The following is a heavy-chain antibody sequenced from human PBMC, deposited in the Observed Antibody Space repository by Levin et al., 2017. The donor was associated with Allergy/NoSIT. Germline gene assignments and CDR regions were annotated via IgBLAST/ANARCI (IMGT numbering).Heavy chain of an antibody. CDR3: ARYSSSWDHGDDY. J-gene: IGHJ4*02. Sequence: SETLSLTCAVYGGSFSGYYWSWIRQPPGKGLEWIGEINHSGSTNYNPSLKSRVTISVDTSKNQFSLKLSSVTAADTAVYYCARYSSSWDHGDDYWGQGTLVTVSS. V-gene: IGHV4-34*01. CDR1: GGSFSGYY. CDR2: INHSGST. D-gene: IGHD6-13*01.